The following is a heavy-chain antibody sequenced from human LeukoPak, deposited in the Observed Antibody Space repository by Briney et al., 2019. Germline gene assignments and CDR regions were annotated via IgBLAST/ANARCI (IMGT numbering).Heavy chain of an antibody. D-gene: IGHD3-10*01. V-gene: IGHV3-7*04. Sequence: GGSLRLSXAVSGFTFSNFWMSWVRQSPGRGLEWVANIHPEGNEKYHVESVKGRFTISRDNTKNLLFLQMNGLRVEDTAVYYCARGDDFSGDHWGQGTLVTVSS. J-gene: IGHJ4*02. CDR2: IHPEGNEK. CDR3: ARGDDFSGDH. CDR1: GFTFSNFW.